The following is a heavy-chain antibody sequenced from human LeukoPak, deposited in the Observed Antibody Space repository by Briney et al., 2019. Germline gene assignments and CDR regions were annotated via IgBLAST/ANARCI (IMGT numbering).Heavy chain of an antibody. J-gene: IGHJ4*02. V-gene: IGHV4-31*03. Sequence: PSQTLSPTCTVSGGSINSGDYYWSWIRQHPGKGLEWIGYIYYSGSTYYDPSLKSRVTISVDTSKNQFSQKLSSVTAADTAVYYCARSQQLVPCALDYWGQGTLVTVSS. D-gene: IGHD6-13*01. CDR3: ARSQQLVPCALDY. CDR2: IYYSGST. CDR1: GGSINSGDYY.